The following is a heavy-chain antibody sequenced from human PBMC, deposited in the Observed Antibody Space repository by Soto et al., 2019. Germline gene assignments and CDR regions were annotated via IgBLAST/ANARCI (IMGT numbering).Heavy chain of an antibody. D-gene: IGHD3-3*01. CDR3: ARGRDFWSGYTLSGMDV. J-gene: IGHJ6*02. CDR2: INPNSGGT. CDR1: GYTFTGYY. V-gene: IGHV1-2*04. Sequence: GASVKVSCKASGYTFTGYYMHWVRQAPGQGLEWMGWINPNSGGTNYVQKFQGWVTMTRDTSISTAYMELSRLRSDDTAVYYCARGRDFWSGYTLSGMDVWGQGTTVTVSS.